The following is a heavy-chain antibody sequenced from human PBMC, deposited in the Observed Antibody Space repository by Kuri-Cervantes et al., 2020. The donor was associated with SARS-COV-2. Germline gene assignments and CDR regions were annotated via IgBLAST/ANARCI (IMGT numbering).Heavy chain of an antibody. V-gene: IGHV4-59*08. J-gene: IGHJ6*02. CDR2: IYYSGST. CDR3: ARLPVTTEGYYYYGMDV. CDR1: GGSISSYY. D-gene: IGHD4-17*01. Sequence: SETLSLTCTVSGGSISSYYWSWIRQPPGKGLEWIGYIYYSGSTNYNPSLKSRVTISVDTSKNQFSLKLSSVTAADTAVYYCARLPVTTEGYYYYGMDVWGQGTTVTVSS.